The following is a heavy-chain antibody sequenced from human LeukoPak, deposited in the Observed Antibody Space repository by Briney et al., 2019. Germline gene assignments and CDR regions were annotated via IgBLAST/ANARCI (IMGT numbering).Heavy chain of an antibody. CDR1: GYTFTGYY. CDR2: INPNSGGT. J-gene: IGHJ4*02. Sequence: ASVKVSCKASGYTFTGYYMHWVRQAPGQWLEWMGWINPNSGGTNYAQKFQGRVTTTRDTSISTAYMELSRLRSDDTAVYYCASSDFWSGYPVDYWGQGTLVTVSS. CDR3: ASSDFWSGYPVDY. D-gene: IGHD3-3*01. V-gene: IGHV1-2*02.